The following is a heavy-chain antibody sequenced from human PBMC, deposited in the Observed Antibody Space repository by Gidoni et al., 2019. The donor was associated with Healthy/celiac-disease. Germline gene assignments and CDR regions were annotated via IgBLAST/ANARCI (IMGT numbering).Heavy chain of an antibody. J-gene: IGHJ6*03. D-gene: IGHD3-3*01. CDR2: IIPIFGTA. V-gene: IGHV1-69*01. Sequence: QVQLVQSGAEVKKPGSSVKVSCKASGGTFSSYAISWVRQAPGQGLEWMGGIIPIFGTANYAQKFQGRVTITADESTSTAYMELSSLRSEDTAVYYCASSEAPDFWSGYYEGYYYYYMDVWGKGTTVTVSS. CDR1: GGTFSSYA. CDR3: ASSEAPDFWSGYYEGYYYYYMDV.